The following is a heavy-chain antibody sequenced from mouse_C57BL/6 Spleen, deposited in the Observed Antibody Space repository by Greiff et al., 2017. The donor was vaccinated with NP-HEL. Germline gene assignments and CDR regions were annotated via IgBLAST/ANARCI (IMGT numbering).Heavy chain of an antibody. V-gene: IGHV1-72*01. Sequence: QVQLQQPGAELVKPGASVKLSCKASGYTFTSYWMHWVKQRPGRGLAWIGRIDPNSGGTKYNEKFKRKATLTVDKPSSTAYMQLSSLTSEDSAVYYCASRSTMVTTKGFFDYWGQGTTLTVSS. CDR3: ASRSTMVTTKGFFDY. J-gene: IGHJ2*01. CDR2: IDPNSGGT. CDR1: GYTFTSYW. D-gene: IGHD2-2*01.